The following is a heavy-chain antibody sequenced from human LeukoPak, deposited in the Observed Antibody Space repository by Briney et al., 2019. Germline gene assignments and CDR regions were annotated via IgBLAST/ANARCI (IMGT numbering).Heavy chain of an antibody. V-gene: IGHV3-33*01. CDR1: GFTFSSYG. CDR3: ARDGQLLSDMEPDY. J-gene: IGHJ4*02. CDR2: IWYDGSNK. D-gene: IGHD2-2*01. Sequence: GGSLRLSCAASGFTFSSYGMHWVRQAPGKGLEWVAVIWYDGSNKYYADSVKGRFTISRDNSKNTLYLQMNSLRAEDTAVYYCARDGQLLSDMEPDYWGQGTLVTISS.